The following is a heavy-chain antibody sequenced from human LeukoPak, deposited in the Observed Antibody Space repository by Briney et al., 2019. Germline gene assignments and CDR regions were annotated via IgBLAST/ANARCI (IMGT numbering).Heavy chain of an antibody. CDR1: GFTFSDYY. CDR2: ISSSGSTI. Sequence: GGSLRLSCAASGFTFSDYYMSWLRQAPGKGLEWVSYISSSGSTIYYADSVKGRFTISRDNAKNSLYLQMNSLRAEDTAVYYCAGTVAAVEGYFDYWGRGTLVTVSS. CDR3: AGTVAAVEGYFDY. J-gene: IGHJ4*02. V-gene: IGHV3-11*01. D-gene: IGHD6-19*01.